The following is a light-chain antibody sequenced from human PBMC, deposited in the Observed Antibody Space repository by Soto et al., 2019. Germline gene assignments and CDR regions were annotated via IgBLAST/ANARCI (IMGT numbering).Light chain of an antibody. CDR2: GAS. Sequence: EIGLTQSPGTLSLSPGERATLSCRASQSVSSNYLAWYQQKPGQAPRLLIYGASNRATGIPDRFSGSGSGTDFTLTISRLEPEDFAVYYCQQYGGSPWTFGQGTKVEIK. CDR3: QQYGGSPWT. J-gene: IGKJ1*01. V-gene: IGKV3-20*01. CDR1: QSVSSNY.